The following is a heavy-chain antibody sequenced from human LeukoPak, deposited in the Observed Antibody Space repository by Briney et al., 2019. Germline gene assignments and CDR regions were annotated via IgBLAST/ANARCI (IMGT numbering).Heavy chain of an antibody. J-gene: IGHJ4*02. V-gene: IGHV4-30-4*01. D-gene: IGHD3-10*01. CDR3: ARVGTRDYVDY. CDR1: GGSISSGDYY. Sequence: PSETLSLTCTVSGGSISSGDYYWSWIRQPPGKGLEWIGYIYYSGSTYYNPSLKSRVTISVDTSKNQFSLKLSSVTAADTAVYHCARVGTRDYVDYWGQGTLVTVSS. CDR2: IYYSGST.